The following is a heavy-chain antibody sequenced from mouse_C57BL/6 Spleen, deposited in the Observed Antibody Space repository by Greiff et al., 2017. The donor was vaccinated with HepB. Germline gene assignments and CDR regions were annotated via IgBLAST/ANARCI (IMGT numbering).Heavy chain of an antibody. D-gene: IGHD1-1*01. J-gene: IGHJ1*03. CDR3: TSRYYGSSSIV. CDR2: IDPETGGT. CDR1: GYTFTDYE. Sequence: QVHVKQSGAELVRPGASVTLSCKASGYTFTDYEMHWVKQTPVHGLEWIGAIDPETGGTAYNQKFKGKAILTADKSSSTAYMELRSLTSEDSAVYYCTSRYYGSSSIVWGTGTTVTVSS. V-gene: IGHV1-15*01.